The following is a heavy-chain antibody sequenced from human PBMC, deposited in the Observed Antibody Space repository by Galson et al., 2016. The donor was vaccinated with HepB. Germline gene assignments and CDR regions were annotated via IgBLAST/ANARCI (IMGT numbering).Heavy chain of an antibody. D-gene: IGHD1-26*01. CDR1: GFTFSSYR. CDR2: ISSSSSSYI. V-gene: IGHV3-21*01. Sequence: SLRLSCAASGFTFSSYRMNWVRQAPGKGLEWVSSISSSSSSYIYYADSVKGRFTISRDNAKNSLYLQMNSLRAEDTAVYYCARGDIVGAIFDYWGQGTLVTVSS. J-gene: IGHJ4*02. CDR3: ARGDIVGAIFDY.